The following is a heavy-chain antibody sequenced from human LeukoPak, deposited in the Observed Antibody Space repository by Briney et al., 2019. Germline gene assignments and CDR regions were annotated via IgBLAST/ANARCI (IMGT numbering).Heavy chain of an antibody. CDR3: ASPRSWYGGGGDFDY. CDR2: IWYDGSNK. Sequence: PGRSLRLSCAASGFTFNNYGMHWVRQAPGKGLEWVAVIWYDGSNKYYADSVKGRFTISRDNSKNTLYLQMNSLRAEDTAVYYCASPRSWYGGGGDFDYWGQGTLVTVSS. V-gene: IGHV3-33*01. CDR1: GFTFNNYG. J-gene: IGHJ4*02. D-gene: IGHD1-26*01.